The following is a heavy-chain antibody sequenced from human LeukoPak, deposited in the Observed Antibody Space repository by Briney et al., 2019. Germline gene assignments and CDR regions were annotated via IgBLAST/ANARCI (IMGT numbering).Heavy chain of an antibody. CDR2: ISYDGSNK. Sequence: GGSLRLSCAASGFTFSSYRMHWVRQAPGKGLEWVAVISYDGSNKYYADSVKGRFTISRDNSKNTLYLQMNSLRAEDTAVYYCARDQIIVGTILDYYYGMDVWGQGTTVTVSS. CDR1: GFTFSSYR. J-gene: IGHJ6*02. D-gene: IGHD5-12*01. CDR3: ARDQIIVGTILDYYYGMDV. V-gene: IGHV3-30-3*01.